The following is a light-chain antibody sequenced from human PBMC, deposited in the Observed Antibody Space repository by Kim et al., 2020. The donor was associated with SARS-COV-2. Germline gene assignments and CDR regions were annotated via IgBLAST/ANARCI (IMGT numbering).Light chain of an antibody. Sequence: EIVMTQSLATLSVSPGERASLSCRASQSVRSNLAWYQQKPGQTPRLLIYGASTRATGIPARFSGSGSGTEFTLTISSLQSEDFAVYYCQQYNNWRSFGQGTKVDIK. CDR1: QSVRSN. CDR2: GAS. CDR3: QQYNNWRS. J-gene: IGKJ1*01. V-gene: IGKV3-15*01.